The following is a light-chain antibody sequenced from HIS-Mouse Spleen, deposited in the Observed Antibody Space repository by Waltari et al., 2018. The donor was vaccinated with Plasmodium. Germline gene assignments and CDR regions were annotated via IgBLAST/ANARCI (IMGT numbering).Light chain of an antibody. V-gene: IGLV3-21*02. J-gene: IGLJ1*01. CDR2: DDS. CDR3: QVWDSSSDHYV. CDR1: NIGSKS. Sequence: SYVLTQPPSVSVAPGQTARITCGGNNIGSKSVHMYQQKPGQAPALLVYDDSDRPAGIPERFSGSNSGNTATLTISRVEAGDEADYYCQVWDSSSDHYVFGTGTKVTVL.